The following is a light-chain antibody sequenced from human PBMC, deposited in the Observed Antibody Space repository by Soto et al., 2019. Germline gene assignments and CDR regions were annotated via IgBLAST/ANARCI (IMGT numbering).Light chain of an antibody. CDR2: DVI. Sequence: QSVLTQPASVSGSPGQSITISCTGTSSDVGGYNYVSWYQQHPDKAPKLMIYDVINRPSGVSHRFSGSKSGNTASLTISGLQAEDEADDYCSSYTSTSTVVFGGGTKLTVL. CDR1: SSDVGGYNY. CDR3: SSYTSTSTVV. J-gene: IGLJ2*01. V-gene: IGLV2-14*01.